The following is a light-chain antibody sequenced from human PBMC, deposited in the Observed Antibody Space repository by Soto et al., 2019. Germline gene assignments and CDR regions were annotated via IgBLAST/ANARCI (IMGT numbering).Light chain of an antibody. J-gene: IGKJ5*01. CDR2: GAS. Sequence: IQITQSPSSLSPSVGDRVTITCRASQSINTSLNWYQQNPVKAPKVLVYGASNLQGGVPSSFSGSGSASDFTLTITSLKPEDFAIYYCQQTYSPHSITFGQGTRLEIK. CDR3: QQTYSPHSIT. V-gene: IGKV1-39*01. CDR1: QSINTS.